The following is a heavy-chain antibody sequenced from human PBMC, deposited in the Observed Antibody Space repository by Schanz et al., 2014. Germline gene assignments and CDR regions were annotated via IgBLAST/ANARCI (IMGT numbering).Heavy chain of an antibody. D-gene: IGHD3-10*01. V-gene: IGHV1-69*02. Sequence: QVQLVQSGAEVKKPGSSMKVSCKASGGTFSTYPINWLRQAPGQGLEWMGRIIPIHGIATYAQKFQGRLTITADKSTSTAYMELRNLRSDDTAVYYCARAKRFGDMDVWGQGTTVTVSS. CDR1: GGTFSTYP. CDR3: ARAKRFGDMDV. J-gene: IGHJ6*02. CDR2: IIPIHGIA.